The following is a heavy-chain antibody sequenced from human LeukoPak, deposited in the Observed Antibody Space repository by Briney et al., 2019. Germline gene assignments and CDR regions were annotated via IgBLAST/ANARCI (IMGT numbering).Heavy chain of an antibody. V-gene: IGHV3-13*01. Sequence: PGGSLRLSCAASGFTFSTYDFHWVRQTPGKGLEWVSATGTAGDTWYSGSVTGGFTISRENAKSSMYLQMNSLRAGDTAVYYCARQNRNGFDYWGQGTLVTVSS. CDR1: GFTFSTYD. CDR2: TGTAGDT. J-gene: IGHJ4*02. D-gene: IGHD2-8*01. CDR3: ARQNRNGFDY.